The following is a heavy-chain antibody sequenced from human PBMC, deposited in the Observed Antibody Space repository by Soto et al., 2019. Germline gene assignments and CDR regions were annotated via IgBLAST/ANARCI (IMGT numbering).Heavy chain of an antibody. D-gene: IGHD3-10*01. V-gene: IGHV3-23*01. J-gene: IGHJ4*02. CDR1: GFTFSSYA. CDR3: AKEEKGNYYGSGSYYNPSHFDY. Sequence: EVQLLESGGGLVQPGGSLRLSCAASGFTFSSYAMSWVRQAPGKGLEWVSAISGSGGSTYYADSVKGRFTISRDNSKNTLYLQMNSLRAEDTAVYYCAKEEKGNYYGSGSYYNPSHFDYWGQGTLVTVSS. CDR2: ISGSGGST.